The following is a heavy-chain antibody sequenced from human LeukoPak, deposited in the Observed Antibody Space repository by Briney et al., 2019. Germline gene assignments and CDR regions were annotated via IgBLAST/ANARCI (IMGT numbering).Heavy chain of an antibody. D-gene: IGHD1-26*01. CDR2: IKSKTDGGTT. CDR1: GFTFSNAW. J-gene: IGHJ4*02. V-gene: IGHV3-15*07. Sequence: GGSLRLSCAASGFTFSNAWMNWVRQAPGKGLEWVGRIKSKTDGGTTDYAAPVKGRFTISRDDSKNTLYLQMNSLKTEDTAVYYCTTNLDYYGGNFDYWGQGTLVTFSS. CDR3: TTNLDYYGGNFDY.